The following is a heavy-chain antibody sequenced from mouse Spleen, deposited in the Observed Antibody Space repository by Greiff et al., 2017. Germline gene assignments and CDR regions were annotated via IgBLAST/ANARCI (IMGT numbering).Heavy chain of an antibody. D-gene: IGHD2-3*01. CDR3: ARDDDGYSFDY. Sequence: VQLQQSGPGLVKPSQSLSLTCSVTGYSITSGYYWNWIRQFPGNKLEWMGYISYDGSNNYNPSLKNRISITRDTSKNQFFLKLNSVTTEDTATYYCARDDDGYSFDYWGQGTTLTVSS. V-gene: IGHV3-6*01. CDR2: ISYDGSN. J-gene: IGHJ2*01. CDR1: GYSITSGYY.